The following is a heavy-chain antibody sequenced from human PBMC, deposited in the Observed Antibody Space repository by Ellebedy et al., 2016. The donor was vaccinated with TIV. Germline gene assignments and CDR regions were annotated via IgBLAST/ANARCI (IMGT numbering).Heavy chain of an antibody. CDR1: GGSISSYY. J-gene: IGHJ4*02. Sequence: SETLSLTXTVSGGSISSYYWSWIRQPPGKGLEWIGEINHSGSTNYNPSLKSRVTISVDTSKNQFSLKLSSVTAADTAVYYCAREPDCSSTSCYSEGGDYWGQGTLVTVSS. D-gene: IGHD2-2*01. CDR2: INHSGST. V-gene: IGHV4-34*01. CDR3: AREPDCSSTSCYSEGGDY.